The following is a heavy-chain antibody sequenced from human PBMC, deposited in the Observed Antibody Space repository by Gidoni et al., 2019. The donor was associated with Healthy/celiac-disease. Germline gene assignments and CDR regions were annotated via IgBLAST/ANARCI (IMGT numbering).Heavy chain of an antibody. Sequence: QITLKESGPTLVKPTQTLTLTCTFSGFSLSTSGVGVGWIRQPPGKALEWLALIYWDDDKRYSPSLKSRLTITKDTSKNQVVLTMTNMDPVDTATYYCAHRGILPYYYDSSGYYGHFDYWGQGTLVTVSS. CDR2: IYWDDDK. D-gene: IGHD3-22*01. CDR3: AHRGILPYYYDSSGYYGHFDY. CDR1: GFSLSTSGVG. J-gene: IGHJ4*02. V-gene: IGHV2-5*02.